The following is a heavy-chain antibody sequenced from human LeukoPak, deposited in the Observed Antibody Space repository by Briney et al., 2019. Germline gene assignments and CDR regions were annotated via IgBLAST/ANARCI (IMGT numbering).Heavy chain of an antibody. D-gene: IGHD3-22*01. CDR1: RGSISSYY. J-gene: IGHJ4*02. Sequence: PSETLSLTCTVSRGSISSYYWSWIRQPPGQGLEWIGYIYYSGSTDYNPSLKSRVNISVDTSKNQFSLKLSSVTAADTAVYFCARVRVSSGSHPWYFDYWVQGTLVTVSS. V-gene: IGHV4-59*01. CDR2: IYYSGST. CDR3: ARVRVSSGSHPWYFDY.